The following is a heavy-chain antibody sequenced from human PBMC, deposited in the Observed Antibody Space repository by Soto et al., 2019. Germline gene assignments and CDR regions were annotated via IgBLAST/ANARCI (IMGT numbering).Heavy chain of an antibody. CDR3: ATGGIAVASWFDP. CDR2: INAGNGNT. Sequence: ASVKVSCKASGYTFTSYAIHWVRQAPGQRLEWMGWINAGNGNTKYSQKFQGRVTITRDTSASTAYMELSSLRSEDTAVYYCATGGIAVASWFDPWGQGTLVTVSS. D-gene: IGHD6-19*01. CDR1: GYTFTSYA. V-gene: IGHV1-3*01. J-gene: IGHJ5*02.